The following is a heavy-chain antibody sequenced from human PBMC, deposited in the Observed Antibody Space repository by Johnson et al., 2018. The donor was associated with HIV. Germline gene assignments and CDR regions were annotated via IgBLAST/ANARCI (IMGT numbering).Heavy chain of an antibody. CDR3: ATLEYSSSPGGYGAFDI. Sequence: QVQLVESGGGLVQPGGSLRLSCAASGFTFSSYWMSWVRQAPGKGLEWVAVIWYDGSNKYYGDSVKGRFTISRDNFKNTLYLQMNSLRAEDTAVYYCATLEYSSSPGGYGAFDIWGQGTMVTVSS. J-gene: IGHJ3*02. V-gene: IGHV3-33*08. CDR2: IWYDGSNK. CDR1: GFTFSSYW. D-gene: IGHD6-6*01.